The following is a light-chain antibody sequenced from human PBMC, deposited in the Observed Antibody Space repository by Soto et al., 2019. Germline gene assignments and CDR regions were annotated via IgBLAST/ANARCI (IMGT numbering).Light chain of an antibody. CDR1: QSLSGW. CDR3: LQYNSLYT. J-gene: IGKJ2*01. CDR2: KTS. Sequence: DIQMTQSPSTLSASVGDRVTITCRASQSLSGWLAWYQQKPGKAPKLLIYKTSTLESGVPPRFSGSGSGTQFTLTITSLQPDDFATYYCLQYNSLYTFGQGTKLEIK. V-gene: IGKV1-5*03.